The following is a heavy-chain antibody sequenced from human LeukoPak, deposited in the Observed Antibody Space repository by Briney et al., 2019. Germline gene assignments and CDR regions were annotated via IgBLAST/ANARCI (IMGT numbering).Heavy chain of an antibody. CDR2: ISSSGSTI. J-gene: IGHJ4*02. CDR1: GFTFSSYN. CDR3: ARDYSSGSRIAHNNIDY. D-gene: IGHD1-26*01. V-gene: IGHV3-48*04. Sequence: PGGSLRLSCAVSGFTFSSYNMNWVRQAPGKGLEWVSYISSSGSTIYYADSVKGRFTISRDNAKNSLCLQMNSLRAEDTAVYYCARDYSSGSRIAHNNIDYWGQGTLVIVSS.